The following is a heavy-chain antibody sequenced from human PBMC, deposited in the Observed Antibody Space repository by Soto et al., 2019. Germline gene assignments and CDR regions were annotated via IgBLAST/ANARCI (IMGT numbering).Heavy chain of an antibody. J-gene: IGHJ4*02. V-gene: IGHV3-23*01. CDR3: AKTAVGAKVLFAY. D-gene: IGHD1-26*01. CDR2: ISGSGNST. Sequence: PGGSLRLSCAASGITFSSYAFSWVRQAAGKGLEWVSGISGSGNSTYYADSVKGRFSFSRDNSKNTVYLQMNSLRVEDTAVYYCAKTAVGAKVLFAYWGQGTLVTVSS. CDR1: GITFSSYA.